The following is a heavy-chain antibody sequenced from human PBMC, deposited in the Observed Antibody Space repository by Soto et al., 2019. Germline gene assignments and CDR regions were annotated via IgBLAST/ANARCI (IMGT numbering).Heavy chain of an antibody. CDR2: IKSKTDGGTT. Sequence: GGSLRLSCAASGFTFSNAWMSWVRQAPGKGLEWVGRIKSKTDGGTTDYAAPVKGRFTISRDDSKNTLYLQMNSLKTEDTAVYYCTTDRLDYYVSGSYYENWFDPWGQGTLVTVSS. CDR1: GFTFSNAW. J-gene: IGHJ5*02. CDR3: TTDRLDYYVSGSYYENWFDP. D-gene: IGHD3-10*01. V-gene: IGHV3-15*01.